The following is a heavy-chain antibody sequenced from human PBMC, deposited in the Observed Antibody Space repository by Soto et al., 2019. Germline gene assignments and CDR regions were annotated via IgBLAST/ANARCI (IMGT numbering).Heavy chain of an antibody. CDR1: GFTFSSYA. Sequence: GGSLRLSCAASGFTFSSYAMSWVRQAPGKGLEWVSAISGSGGSTYYADSVKGRFTISRDNSKNTLYLQMNSLRAEDTAVYYWAKDLVTMIVVVIRDDWFDPWGQGTLVTVSS. D-gene: IGHD3-22*01. V-gene: IGHV3-23*01. CDR2: ISGSGGST. J-gene: IGHJ5*02. CDR3: AKDLVTMIVVVIRDDWFDP.